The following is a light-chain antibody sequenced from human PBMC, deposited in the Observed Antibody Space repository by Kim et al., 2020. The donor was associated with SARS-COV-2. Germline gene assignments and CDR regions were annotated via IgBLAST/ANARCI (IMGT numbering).Light chain of an antibody. Sequence: AAVGETGTIACRASQSMSRWLAWYQQKPGKAPKLLIYDASSLYSGVPSRFSGSESGTEFTLTITSLQPDDFATYYGQQYENYPWTFGQGTKVDIK. CDR2: DAS. CDR1: QSMSRW. CDR3: QQYENYPWT. V-gene: IGKV1-5*01. J-gene: IGKJ1*01.